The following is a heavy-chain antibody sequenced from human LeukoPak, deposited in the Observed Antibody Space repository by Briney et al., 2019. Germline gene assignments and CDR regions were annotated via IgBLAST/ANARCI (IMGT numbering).Heavy chain of an antibody. D-gene: IGHD5-18*01. CDR1: GFTFSSYA. V-gene: IGHV3-30*04. CDR2: ISYDGSNK. J-gene: IGHJ4*02. Sequence: GGSLRLSCAASGFTFSSYAMHWVCQAPGKGLEWVAVISYDGSNKYYADSVKGRFTISRDNSKNTLYLQMNSLRAEDTAVYYCARDRGYSYDHWGQGTLITVSS. CDR3: ARDRGYSYDH.